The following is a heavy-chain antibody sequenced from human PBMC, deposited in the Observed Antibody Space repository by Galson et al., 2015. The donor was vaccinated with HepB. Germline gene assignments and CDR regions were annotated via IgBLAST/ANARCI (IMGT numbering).Heavy chain of an antibody. J-gene: IGHJ4*02. CDR2: ISGSGGST. V-gene: IGHV3-23*01. CDR3: AKGKDRQEMATIIDY. CDR1: GFTFSSYA. Sequence: SLRLSCAASGFTFSSYAMSWVRQAPGKGLEGVSAISGSGGSTYYADSVKGRFTISRDNSKNTLYLQMNSLRAEDTAVYYCAKGKDRQEMATIIDYWGQGTLVTVSS. D-gene: IGHD5-24*01.